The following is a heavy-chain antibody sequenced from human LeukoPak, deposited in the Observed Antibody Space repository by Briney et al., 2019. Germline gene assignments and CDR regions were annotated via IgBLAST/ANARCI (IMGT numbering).Heavy chain of an antibody. CDR3: AREAYGDSEEYYFDY. J-gene: IGHJ4*02. CDR2: ISYDGSNK. Sequence: RGSLRLSCAASGFTFSSYGMHWVRQAPGKGLEWVAVISYDGSNKYYADSVKGRFTISRDNSKNTLYLQMNSLRAEDTAVYYCAREAYGDSEEYYFDYWGQGTLVTVSS. V-gene: IGHV3-30*19. D-gene: IGHD4-17*01. CDR1: GFTFSSYG.